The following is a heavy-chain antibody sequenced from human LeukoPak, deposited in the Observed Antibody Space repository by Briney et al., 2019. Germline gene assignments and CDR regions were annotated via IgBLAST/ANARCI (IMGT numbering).Heavy chain of an antibody. J-gene: IGHJ4*02. V-gene: IGHV1-18*01. D-gene: IGHD3-22*01. Sequence: ASVKVSCKASGYTFTSYGISWVRQAPGQGLEWMGWISAYNGNTNYAQKLQGRVTMTTDTSTSTAYMELRSLRSDDTAVYYCARDRVHYYDSSGYSDYWGQGTLVTVSS. CDR2: ISAYNGNT. CDR3: ARDRVHYYDSSGYSDY. CDR1: GYTFTSYG.